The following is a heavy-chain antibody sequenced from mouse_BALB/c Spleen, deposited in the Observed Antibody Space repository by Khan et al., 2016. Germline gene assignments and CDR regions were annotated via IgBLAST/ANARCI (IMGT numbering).Heavy chain of an antibody. V-gene: IGHV1-84*02. CDR1: GYTFTDYY. CDR2: IYPGSGNT. J-gene: IGHJ3*01. Sequence: QVQLKESGPELVKPGASVKISCKASGYTFTDYYINWVKQKPGQGLEWIGWIYPGSGNTKYNEKFKGKATLTEDTSSSTAYMQLSSLTSEDTAVYFCARREDGYPWFAYWGQGTLVTVSA. D-gene: IGHD2-3*01. CDR3: ARREDGYPWFAY.